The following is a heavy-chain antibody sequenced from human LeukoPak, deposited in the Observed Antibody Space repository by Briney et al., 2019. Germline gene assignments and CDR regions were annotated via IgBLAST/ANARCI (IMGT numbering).Heavy chain of an antibody. Sequence: GGSLTLSCAASGFIFSSYAMSWVRQAPGKGLEWVSAISGSGGSTYYADSVKGRFTISRDNSKNTLYLQMNSLRAEDTAVYYCAKANVVAAMADWFDPWGQGTLVTVSS. V-gene: IGHV3-23*01. CDR3: AKANVVAAMADWFDP. J-gene: IGHJ5*02. D-gene: IGHD2-15*01. CDR2: ISGSGGST. CDR1: GFIFSSYA.